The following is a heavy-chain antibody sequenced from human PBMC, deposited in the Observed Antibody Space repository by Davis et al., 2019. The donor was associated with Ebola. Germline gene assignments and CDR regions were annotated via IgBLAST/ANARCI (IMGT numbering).Heavy chain of an antibody. CDR1: GGSISSSNW. CDR2: IYHSGST. V-gene: IGHV4-4*02. CDR3: ARAVVVVAATPDWFDP. D-gene: IGHD2-15*01. Sequence: MPSETLSLTCAVSGGSISSSNWWSWVRQPPGKGLEWIGEIYHSGSTNYNPSLKSRVTISVDTSKNQFSLKLSSVTAADTAVYYCARAVVVVAATPDWFDPWGQGTLVTVSS. J-gene: IGHJ5*02.